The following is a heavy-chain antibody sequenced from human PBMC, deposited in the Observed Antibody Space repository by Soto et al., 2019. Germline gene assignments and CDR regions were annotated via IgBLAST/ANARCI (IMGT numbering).Heavy chain of an antibody. J-gene: IGHJ6*01. Sequence: SVKVSCKASGGTFSSYAISWVRQAPGQGLEWMGGIIPIFGTANYAQKFQGRVTITADESTSTAYMELSSLRSEDTAVYYCERDGPGIAADPTNYYGMAAWGQGNTVTVSS. CDR3: ERDGPGIAADPTNYYGMAA. CDR1: GGTFSSYA. D-gene: IGHD6-13*01. CDR2: IIPIFGTA. V-gene: IGHV1-69*13.